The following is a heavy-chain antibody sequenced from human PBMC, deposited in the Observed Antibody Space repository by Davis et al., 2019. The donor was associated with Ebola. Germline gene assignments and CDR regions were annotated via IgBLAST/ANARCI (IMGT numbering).Heavy chain of an antibody. Sequence: SETLSLTCAVYGGSFSGYYWSWIRQPPGKGLEWIGEINHSGSTNYNPSLKSRVTISVDTSKNQFSLKLSSVTAADTAVYYCARALLWTNYYGMDVWGQGTTVTVSS. D-gene: IGHD3-10*01. CDR1: GGSFSGYY. V-gene: IGHV4-34*01. CDR2: INHSGST. J-gene: IGHJ6*02. CDR3: ARALLWTNYYGMDV.